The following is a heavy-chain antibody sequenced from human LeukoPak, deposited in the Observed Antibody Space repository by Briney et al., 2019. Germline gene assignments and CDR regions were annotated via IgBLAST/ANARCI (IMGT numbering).Heavy chain of an antibody. V-gene: IGHV4-34*01. CDR2: INHSGST. CDR3: ARGSSSQAEYFQH. Sequence: PSETLSLTCAVYGGSFSGYYWSWIRQPPGKGLEWIGEINHSGSTNYNPSLKSRVTISVDTSKNQFSLKLSSVTAADTAVYYCARGSSSQAEYFQHWGQGTLVTVSS. J-gene: IGHJ1*01. D-gene: IGHD6-13*01. CDR1: GGSFSGYY.